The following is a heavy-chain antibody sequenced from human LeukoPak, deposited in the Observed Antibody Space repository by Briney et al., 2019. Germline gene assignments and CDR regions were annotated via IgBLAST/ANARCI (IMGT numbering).Heavy chain of an antibody. V-gene: IGHV4-59*01. CDR2: IYYSGST. D-gene: IGHD4-17*01. J-gene: IGHJ6*02. CDR1: GGSISSYY. Sequence: SETLSLTCTVSGGSISSYYWSWIRQPPGQGLEWIEYIYYSGSTNYNPSLKSRVTISVDTSKNQFSLKLSSETAADTAVYYCARGYGDYPYYYYGMDVWGQGTTVTVSS. CDR3: ARGYGDYPYYYYGMDV.